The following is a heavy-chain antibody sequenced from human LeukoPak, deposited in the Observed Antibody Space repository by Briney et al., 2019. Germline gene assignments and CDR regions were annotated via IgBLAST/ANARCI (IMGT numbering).Heavy chain of an antibody. CDR2: IYYSGST. J-gene: IGHJ6*02. CDR1: GGSISSGDYY. Sequence: SQTLSLTCTVSGGSISSGDYYWSWIRQPPGKGLEWIGYIYYSGSTYYNPSLKSRVTISVDTSKYQFSLKLSSVTAADTAVYYCARGVVVAATLLVYYYYGMDVWGQGTTVTVSS. D-gene: IGHD2-15*01. CDR3: ARGVVVAATLLVYYYYGMDV. V-gene: IGHV4-30-4*01.